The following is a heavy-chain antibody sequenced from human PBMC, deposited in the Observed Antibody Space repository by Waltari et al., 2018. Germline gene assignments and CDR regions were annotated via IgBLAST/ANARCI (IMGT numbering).Heavy chain of an antibody. CDR1: GFTFDDYA. CDR2: ISWNSGSI. D-gene: IGHD3-10*01. J-gene: IGHJ4*02. V-gene: IGHV3-9*01. CDR3: AKSPTSMVRGEGGIFDY. Sequence: EVQLVESGGGLVQPGRSLRLSCEASGFTFDDYAMHWVRQAPGKGLEWVSGISWNSGSIGYADSVKGRFTISRDNAKNSLYLQMNSLRAEDTALYYCAKSPTSMVRGEGGIFDYWGQGTLVTVSS.